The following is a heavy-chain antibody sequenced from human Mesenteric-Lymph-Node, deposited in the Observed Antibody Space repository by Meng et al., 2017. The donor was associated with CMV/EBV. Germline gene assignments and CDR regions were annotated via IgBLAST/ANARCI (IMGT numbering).Heavy chain of an antibody. CDR3: ARDLVELADYYSYTMDV. J-gene: IGHJ6*02. CDR2: ISSSSSYI. D-gene: IGHD1-7*01. Sequence: GESLKISCAASRFTFRSYSMNWVRQAPGKGLEWVSSISSSSSYIYYADSVQGRFTISRDNAKNSLYLQMNSLRAEDTAVYYCARDLVELADYYSYTMDVWGQGTTVTVSS. V-gene: IGHV3-21*01. CDR1: RFTFRSYS.